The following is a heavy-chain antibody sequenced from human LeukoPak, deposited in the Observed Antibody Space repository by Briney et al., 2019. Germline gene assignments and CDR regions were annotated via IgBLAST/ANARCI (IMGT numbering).Heavy chain of an antibody. Sequence: PGGSVRLSCTASGFTFGNYAMSWVRQAPGMGLEWVSALSGSGSSTFYADSVEGRFTISRDNSKNTLYLQMRSLIFEDTAVYYCANVIIAAVGYEYFQYWGQGTLVSVSS. CDR2: LSGSGSST. D-gene: IGHD6-13*01. J-gene: IGHJ1*01. V-gene: IGHV3-23*01. CDR1: GFTFGNYA. CDR3: ANVIIAAVGYEYFQY.